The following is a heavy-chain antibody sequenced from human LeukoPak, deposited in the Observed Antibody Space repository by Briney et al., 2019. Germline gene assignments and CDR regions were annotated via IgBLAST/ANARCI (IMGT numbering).Heavy chain of an antibody. J-gene: IGHJ6*03. CDR3: ARGPAALYYYYYYMDV. V-gene: IGHV4-59*01. D-gene: IGHD6-13*01. CDR2: IYYSGST. Sequence: SETLSLTCTVSGGSISTYYWSWIRQPPGKGLEWIGYIYYSGSTNYNPSLKSRVTISVDTSKNQFSLKLSSVTAADTAVYYCARGPAALYYYYYYMDVWGKGTTVTVSS. CDR1: GGSISTYY.